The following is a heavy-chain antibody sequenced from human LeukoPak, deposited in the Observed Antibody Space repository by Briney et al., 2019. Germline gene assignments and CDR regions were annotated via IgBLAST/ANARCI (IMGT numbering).Heavy chain of an antibody. V-gene: IGHV1-69*01. CDR2: IIPIFGTA. CDR1: GGTFSSYA. D-gene: IGHD3-22*01. CDR3: ARARKKYYYDSSGYRDYFDY. Sequence: ASVKVSCKASGGTFSSYAISWVRQAPGQGLEWMGGIIPIFGTANYAQKFQGRVTITADESTSTAYMELSSLRSEDTAVYYCARARKKYYYDSSGYRDYFDYWGQGTPVTVSS. J-gene: IGHJ4*02.